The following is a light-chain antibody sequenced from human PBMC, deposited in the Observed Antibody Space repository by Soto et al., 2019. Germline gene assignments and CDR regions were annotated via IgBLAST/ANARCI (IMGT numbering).Light chain of an antibody. J-gene: IGLJ1*01. CDR1: SSNIGSNY. CDR3: AGWDDSLSGSV. Sequence: QSVLTQPPSASGTPGQRVTISCSGRSSNIGSNYVYWYQQVPGTAPKLLIYRNNQRPSGVPDRSSGSKSGTSASPAISGLRSEDDADYYCAGWDDSLSGSVFGTGTKSPS. V-gene: IGLV1-47*01. CDR2: RNN.